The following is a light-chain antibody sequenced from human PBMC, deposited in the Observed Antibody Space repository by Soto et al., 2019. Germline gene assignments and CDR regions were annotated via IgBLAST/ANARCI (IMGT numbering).Light chain of an antibody. V-gene: IGLV1-47*02. CDR3: SSWDGSLIGYI. Sequence: QSVLTQPPSASGTPGQGVTISCSGSSSNIGSNYVYWYQQLPGTAPKLLIYNNNQRPSGVPDRFSASKSGTSASLAIRGLRSDDEADYYCSSWDGSLIGYIFGAGTKLTVL. CDR2: NNN. CDR1: SSNIGSNY. J-gene: IGLJ1*01.